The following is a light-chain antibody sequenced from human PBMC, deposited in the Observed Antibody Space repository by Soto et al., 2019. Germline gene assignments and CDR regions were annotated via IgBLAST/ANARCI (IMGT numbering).Light chain of an antibody. Sequence: QPVLTQPPSVSGAPGQRVTISCTGGSSNIGTGFHVHWYQQLPGTAPKLLIYSNTNRPSGVPDRFSGSKSGTAASLAITGLQAEDEADYYCQSYDSSLSGVLFGGGTKVTVL. CDR3: QSYDSSLSGVL. J-gene: IGLJ2*01. V-gene: IGLV1-40*01. CDR1: SSNIGTGFH. CDR2: SNT.